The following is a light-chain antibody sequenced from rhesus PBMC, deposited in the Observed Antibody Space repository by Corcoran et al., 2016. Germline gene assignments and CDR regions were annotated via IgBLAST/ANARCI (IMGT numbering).Light chain of an antibody. J-gene: IGKJ4*01. V-gene: IGKV1S14*01. CDR1: QDISSH. CDR3: QQRLDYPLT. Sequence: IQMTQSPSALSASVGDTVTITCRASQDISSHLAWYQQKPGKAPKPLIYFTSMLQSGVPSRVSGSGSRTVFTLTISSLRPEDFAVCFCQQRLDYPLTFGGGTKVEIK. CDR2: FTS.